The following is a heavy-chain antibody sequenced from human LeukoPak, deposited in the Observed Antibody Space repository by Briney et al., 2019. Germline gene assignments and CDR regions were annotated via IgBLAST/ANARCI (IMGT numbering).Heavy chain of an antibody. Sequence: GGSLRLSCAASGFTFSTYWMSWVRQAPGKGLEWVANIKQDGSEKYYVDSVKGRFTISRDNAKNSLYLQMNGLRAEDTALYYCARLYGDYPDYWGQGSLLTVSS. J-gene: IGHJ4*02. CDR1: GFTFSTYW. CDR2: IKQDGSEK. D-gene: IGHD4-17*01. V-gene: IGHV3-7*05. CDR3: ARLYGDYPDY.